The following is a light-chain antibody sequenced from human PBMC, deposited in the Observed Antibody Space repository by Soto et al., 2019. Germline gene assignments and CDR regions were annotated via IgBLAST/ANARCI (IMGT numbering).Light chain of an antibody. J-gene: IGLJ3*02. V-gene: IGLV2-14*03. Sequence: QSVLTQPASVSGSPGQSITISCTGTSSDVGGYNYVSWYQQVPGKAPKLMISAVTQRPSGVPDRFSGSKSGNTASLTISGLQADDEADYFCCSYTASDLWVFGGGTKVTVL. CDR2: AVT. CDR1: SSDVGGYNY. CDR3: CSYTASDLWV.